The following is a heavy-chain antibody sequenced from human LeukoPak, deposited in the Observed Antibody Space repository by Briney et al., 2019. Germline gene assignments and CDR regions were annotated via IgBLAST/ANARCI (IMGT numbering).Heavy chain of an antibody. Sequence: PQASVKVSCKASGYTFTSYGISWVRQAPGQGLEWMGWISAYNGNTNYAQKLQGRVTMTTDTSTSTAYMELRSLRSDDTAVYYCARKGRGVFDYYYMDVWGKGTTVTVSS. V-gene: IGHV1-18*01. CDR1: GYTFTSYG. J-gene: IGHJ6*03. CDR2: ISAYNGNT. D-gene: IGHD3-10*01. CDR3: ARKGRGVFDYYYMDV.